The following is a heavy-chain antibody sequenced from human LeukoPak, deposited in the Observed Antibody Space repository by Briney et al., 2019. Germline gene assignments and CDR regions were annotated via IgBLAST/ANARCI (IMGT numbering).Heavy chain of an antibody. CDR2: ISWDDDK. D-gene: IGHD2-8*01. CDR3: AHRTYGPFHY. J-gene: IGHJ4*02. Sequence: SGPTLVKPTQTLTLTCTFSGFSLTTYGVGVGWIRQPPGKALEWLALISWDDDKRYSPSLKSRLTITRDTSKNQVVLTMTNMDPVDTAAYYCAHRTYGPFHYWGQGTLVTVSS. V-gene: IGHV2-5*02. CDR1: GFSLTTYGVG.